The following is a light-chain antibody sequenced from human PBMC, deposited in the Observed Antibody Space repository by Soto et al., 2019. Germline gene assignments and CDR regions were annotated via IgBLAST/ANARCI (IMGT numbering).Light chain of an antibody. Sequence: EIVLTQSPGTLSLSPGERATLSCRASQSVRSNHLAWYQQKPGQAPRLLIYDASSRATGIPDRFSGSGSGTDFTLTISRLEPKDFAVYYCQQYGSSPRTFGRGTKLEL. V-gene: IGKV3-20*01. J-gene: IGKJ2*01. CDR1: QSVRSNH. CDR3: QQYGSSPRT. CDR2: DAS.